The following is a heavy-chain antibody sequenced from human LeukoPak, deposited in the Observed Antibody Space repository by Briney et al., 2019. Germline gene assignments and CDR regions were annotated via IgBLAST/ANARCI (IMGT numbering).Heavy chain of an antibody. CDR2: ISYDGRNQ. Sequence: PGGSLRLSCSASGFTFSSFDMYWVRQAPGKGLEWVAVISYDGRNQYYADSVKGRFTVSRDNSKSTLYLQMNSLRGEDTAVYNCARYGGFLDYWGQGTLVTVSS. CDR1: GFTFSSFD. V-gene: IGHV3-30*01. D-gene: IGHD3-16*01. CDR3: ARYGGFLDY. J-gene: IGHJ4*02.